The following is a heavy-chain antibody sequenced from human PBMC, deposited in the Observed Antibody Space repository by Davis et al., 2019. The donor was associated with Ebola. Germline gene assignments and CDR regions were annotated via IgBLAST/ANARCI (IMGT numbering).Heavy chain of an antibody. J-gene: IGHJ5*02. V-gene: IGHV4-34*01. CDR3: ARRPTGFWSGQNWFDP. CDR2: INHSGST. Sequence: LRLSCALYAGSSSGSYWGWIRQLPGKGLEWIGEINHSGSTNYNPSLKSRVTISLDTSKNQFSLKLTSVTAADTAVYYCARRPTGFWSGQNWFDPWGQGTLVTVSS. CDR1: AGSSSGSY. D-gene: IGHD3-3*01.